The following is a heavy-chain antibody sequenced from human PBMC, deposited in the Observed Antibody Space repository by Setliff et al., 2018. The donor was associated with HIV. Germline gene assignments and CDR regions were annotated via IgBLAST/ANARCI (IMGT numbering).Heavy chain of an antibody. Sequence: GGSLRLSCATSGFTFSIYEMNWVRQAPGKGLEWVSYMTASGSKIYYADSVKGRFTISRDTSKNQFSLKLKSVTGADTAVYYCARVFHSLPTGLNDPFDMWGQGTLVTVSS. CDR2: MTASGSKI. CDR1: GFTFSIYE. J-gene: IGHJ3*02. CDR3: ARVFHSLPTGLNDPFDM. V-gene: IGHV3-48*03. D-gene: IGHD4-17*01.